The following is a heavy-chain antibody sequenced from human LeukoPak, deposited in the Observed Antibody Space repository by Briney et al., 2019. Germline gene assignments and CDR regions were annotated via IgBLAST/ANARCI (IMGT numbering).Heavy chain of an antibody. D-gene: IGHD1-26*01. CDR3: ARDATPDVWSRGPY. Sequence: GGSLSLSCAASGFTFSAYAMNWVRQAPGQGLEWVAAISGSDSGTYYAGSVKGRLPISRDDSKPTLYLQMNSLRAEDAAVYYCARDATPDVWSRGPYWPQGPLVPVPS. CDR2: ISGSDSGT. CDR1: GFTFSAYA. V-gene: IGHV3-23*01. J-gene: IGHJ1*01.